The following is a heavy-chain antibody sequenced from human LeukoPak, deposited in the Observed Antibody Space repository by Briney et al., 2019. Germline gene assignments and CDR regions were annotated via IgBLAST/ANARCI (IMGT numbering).Heavy chain of an antibody. CDR3: ARDSRGYGPDFDY. V-gene: IGHV4-59*01. J-gene: IGHJ4*02. CDR2: ITYSGTT. Sequence: GSLRLSCEASGFTFNAFTMNWVRQPPGKALEWIGYITYSGTTSYSGATTYNPSLESRVTISADTSRNQFSLRLSSVTAADTAVYYCARDSRGYGPDFDYWGQGTLVTVSS. D-gene: IGHD6-13*01. CDR1: GFTFNAFT.